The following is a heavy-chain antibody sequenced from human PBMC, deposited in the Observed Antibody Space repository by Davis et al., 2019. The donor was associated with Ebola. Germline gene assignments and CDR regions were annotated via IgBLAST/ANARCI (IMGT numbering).Heavy chain of an antibody. CDR2: IIPIFGTA. D-gene: IGHD5-12*01. CDR1: GGTFSSYA. V-gene: IGHV1-69*13. J-gene: IGHJ4*02. Sequence: AASVKVSCKASGGTFSSYAISWVRQAPGQGLEWMGGIIPIFGTANYAQKFQGRVTITADESTSTAYMELSSLRSEDTAVYYCARLTLASVPDIVDHWGQGSLVTVSP. CDR3: ARLTLASVPDIVDH.